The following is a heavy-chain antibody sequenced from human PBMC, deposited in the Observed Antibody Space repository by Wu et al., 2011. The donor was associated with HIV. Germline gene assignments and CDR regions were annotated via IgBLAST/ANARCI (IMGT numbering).Heavy chain of an antibody. CDR3: ARDPGIAATGMFG. V-gene: IGHV1-24*01. D-gene: IGHD6-13*01. J-gene: IGHJ4*02. Sequence: SGAEVKKPGASVKVSCKVSGYTLTKLSVHWVRQVPGKGLEWMGGFDPEDGKMIYAQKFQGRATTTRDTSINTAYMDLSSLRSDDTAVYYCARDPGIAATGMFGWGQGTLVTVSS. CDR1: GYTLTKLS. CDR2: FDPEDGKM.